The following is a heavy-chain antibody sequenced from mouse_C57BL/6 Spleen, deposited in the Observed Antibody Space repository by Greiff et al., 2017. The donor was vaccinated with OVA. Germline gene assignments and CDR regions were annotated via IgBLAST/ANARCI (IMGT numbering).Heavy chain of an antibody. CDR1: GYSITSGYY. CDR2: ISYDGSN. D-gene: IGHD2-4*01. J-gene: IGHJ3*01. Sequence: VQLKESGPGLVKPSQSLSLTCSVTGYSITSGYYWNWIRQLPGNKLEWMGYISYDGSNNYNPSLKNRISITRDTSKNQFFLKLNSVTTEDTATYYCARGDYAPFAYWGQGTLVTVSA. V-gene: IGHV3-6*01. CDR3: ARGDYAPFAY.